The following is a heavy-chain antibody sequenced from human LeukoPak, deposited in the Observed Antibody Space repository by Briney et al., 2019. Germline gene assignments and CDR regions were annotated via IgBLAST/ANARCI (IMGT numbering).Heavy chain of an antibody. V-gene: IGHV1-18*01. CDR3: ARDPYCSSTSCYGWFDH. CDR2: ISAYSGNT. J-gene: IGHJ5*02. CDR1: GYTFTSYY. D-gene: IGHD2-2*01. Sequence: ASVKVSCKASGYTFTSYYMSWVRQAPGQGPEWMGWISAYSGNTNYAQKLQGRVTMTTDTSTSTAYMNLRSLRANDTAMYYCARDPYCSSTSCYGWFDHWGQGTLVTVSS.